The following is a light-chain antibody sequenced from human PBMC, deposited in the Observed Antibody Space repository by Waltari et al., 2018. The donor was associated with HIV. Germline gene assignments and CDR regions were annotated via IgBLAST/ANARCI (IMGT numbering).Light chain of an antibody. CDR3: AAWDDSLSGLVV. CDR1: SPNIGSTY. V-gene: IGLV1-47*01. CDR2: RNN. Sequence: QSVLTPPPPASGTPGQRVTIPCSGSSPNIGSTYVYWYQQLPGTAPKLLIYRNNQRPSGVPDRFSGSKSGTSASLAISGLRSEDEADYYCAAWDDSLSGLVVFGGGTKLTVL. J-gene: IGLJ2*01.